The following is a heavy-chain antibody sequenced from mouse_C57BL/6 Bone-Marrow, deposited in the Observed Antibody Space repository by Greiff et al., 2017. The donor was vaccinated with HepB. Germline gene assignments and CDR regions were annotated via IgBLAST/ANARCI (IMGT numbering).Heavy chain of an antibody. CDR1: GFTFSSYG. D-gene: IGHD1-1*01. V-gene: IGHV5-6*02. Sequence: EVKLVESGGDLVKPGGSLKLSCAASGFTFSSYGMSWVRQTPDKRLEWVATISSGGSYTYYPDSVKGRFTISRDNAKNTLYLQMSSLKSEDTAMYYCARRGLLRYGWYFDVGGTGTTVTVSS. CDR3: ARRGLLRYGWYFDV. J-gene: IGHJ1*03. CDR2: ISSGGSYT.